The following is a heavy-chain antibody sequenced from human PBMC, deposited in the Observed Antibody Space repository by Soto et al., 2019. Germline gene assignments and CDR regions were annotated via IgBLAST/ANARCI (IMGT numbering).Heavy chain of an antibody. D-gene: IGHD1-26*01. CDR3: ARRESQGPIDY. CDR1: GYSISSSNW. CDR2: IYYSGTT. V-gene: IGHV4-28*01. J-gene: IGHJ4*02. Sequence: QVQLQESGPGLVKPSDPLSLTCAVSGYSISSSNWWGWIRQPPGKGLEWIGYIYYSGTTYYNPSLKRRVTMAVDTARNQFSLKLTSVTAVDTAVYYCARRESQGPIDYWGQGTLVNVSS.